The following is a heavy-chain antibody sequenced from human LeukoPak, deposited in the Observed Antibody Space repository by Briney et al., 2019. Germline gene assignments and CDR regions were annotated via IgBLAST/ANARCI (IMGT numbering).Heavy chain of an antibody. Sequence: GGSLRLSCAASGFTFSSYGMHWVRQAPGKGLEWVAVISYDGSNKYYVDSVKGRFTISRDNSKNTLYLQMNSLRAEDTAVYYCTGLQFDYWGQGTLVTVSS. V-gene: IGHV3-30*03. J-gene: IGHJ4*02. CDR2: ISYDGSNK. CDR1: GFTFSSYG. CDR3: TGLQFDY.